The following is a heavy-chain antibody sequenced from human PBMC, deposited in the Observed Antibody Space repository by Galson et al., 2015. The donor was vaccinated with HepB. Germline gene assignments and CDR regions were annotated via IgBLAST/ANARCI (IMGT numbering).Heavy chain of an antibody. J-gene: IGHJ6*03. CDR1: GGSISSGGYY. CDR2: IYYSGST. D-gene: IGHD3-10*01. Sequence: TLSLTCTVSGGSISSGGYYWSWIRQHPGQGPEYIGYIYYSGSTYYNPSLKSRVTMLVDTSKNQFSLKVSSVTAADTAVYYCARVSRIRSYYKYYYMDVWGKGATVTVSS. V-gene: IGHV4-31*03. CDR3: ARVSRIRSYYKYYYMDV.